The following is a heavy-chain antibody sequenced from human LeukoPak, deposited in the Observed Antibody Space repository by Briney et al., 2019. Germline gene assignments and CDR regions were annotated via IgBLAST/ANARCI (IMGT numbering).Heavy chain of an antibody. CDR2: ISWDGGST. CDR1: GFTFDDYT. D-gene: IGHD6-6*01. V-gene: IGHV3-43*01. CDR3: AKEARSEYSSDY. J-gene: IGHJ4*02. Sequence: GGSLRLSCAASGFTFDDYTMHWVRQAPGKGPEWVSLISWDGGSTYYADSVKGRFTISRDNSKNSLYLQMNSLRTEDTALYYCAKEARSEYSSDYWGQGTLVTVSS.